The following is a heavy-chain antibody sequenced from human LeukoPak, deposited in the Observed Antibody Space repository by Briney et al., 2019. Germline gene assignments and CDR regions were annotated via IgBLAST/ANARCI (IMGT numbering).Heavy chain of an antibody. V-gene: IGHV3-15*01. CDR1: GFTFSNAW. CDR2: IKSKTDGGTT. D-gene: IGHD3-9*01. Sequence: GGTLRLSCAASGFTFSNAWMSWVRQAPGKGLEWVGRIKSKTDGGTTDYAAPVKGRFTISRDDSKNTLYLQMNSLKTEDTAVYYCTTVGLPYFDWPSPDYWGQGTLVTVSS. J-gene: IGHJ4*02. CDR3: TTVGLPYFDWPSPDY.